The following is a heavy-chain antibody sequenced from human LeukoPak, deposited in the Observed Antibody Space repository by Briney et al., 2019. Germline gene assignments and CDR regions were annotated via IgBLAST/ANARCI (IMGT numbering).Heavy chain of an antibody. CDR3: ARFSSDCSTASCYLTY. D-gene: IGHD2-2*01. Sequence: LETLSLTCTVSGGSISSHYWSWIRQPPGKGLELIGHIYYTGTTYYNPSLNSRVTISLDTSRNQFSLRLTSVTAADTAVYYCARFSSDCSTASCYLTYWGQGTLVTVSS. J-gene: IGHJ4*02. V-gene: IGHV4-59*11. CDR2: IYYTGTT. CDR1: GGSISSHY.